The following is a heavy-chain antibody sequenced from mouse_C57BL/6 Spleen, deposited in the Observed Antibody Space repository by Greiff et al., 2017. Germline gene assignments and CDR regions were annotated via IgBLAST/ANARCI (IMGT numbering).Heavy chain of an antibody. CDR3: AGSAHYGSSYVFDD. D-gene: IGHD1-1*01. J-gene: IGHJ2*01. Sequence: EVQLQQSGPELVKPGASVKISCKASGYTFTDYYMNWVKQSHGKSLEWIGDINPNNGGTSYNQKFKGKATLTVDKSSSTAYMELRSLTSEDSAVYYGAGSAHYGSSYVFDDWGQGTTLTVSA. V-gene: IGHV1-26*01. CDR2: INPNNGGT. CDR1: GYTFTDYY.